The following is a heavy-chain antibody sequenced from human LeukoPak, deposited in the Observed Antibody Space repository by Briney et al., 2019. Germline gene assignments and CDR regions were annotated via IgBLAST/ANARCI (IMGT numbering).Heavy chain of an antibody. CDR3: ANPKNVYGGYNWFDP. CDR1: GFTFSNYA. Sequence: QPGGSLRLSCAASGFTFSNYAMHWVRQAPGKGLEWVAVISYDGSNKYYADSVKGRFTISRDNSQNTLYLQMNSLRAEDTALYYCANPKNVYGGYNWFDPWGQGTLVTVSS. D-gene: IGHD5/OR15-5a*01. CDR2: ISYDGSNK. V-gene: IGHV3-30-3*01. J-gene: IGHJ5*02.